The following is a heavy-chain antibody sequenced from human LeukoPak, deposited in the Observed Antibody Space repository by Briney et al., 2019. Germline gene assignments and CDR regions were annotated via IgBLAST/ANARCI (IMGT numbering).Heavy chain of an antibody. D-gene: IGHD2-2*01. CDR2: IYYSGST. CDR3: AGEGYCSSTSCPVDY. V-gene: IGHV4-59*08. Sequence: PSETLSLTCTVSGGSISSYYWSWLRQPPGKGLEWIGYIYYSGSTNYNPSLKSRVTISVDTSKNQFSLKLSSVTAADTAVYYCAGEGYCSSTSCPVDYWGQGTLVTVSS. J-gene: IGHJ4*02. CDR1: GGSISSYY.